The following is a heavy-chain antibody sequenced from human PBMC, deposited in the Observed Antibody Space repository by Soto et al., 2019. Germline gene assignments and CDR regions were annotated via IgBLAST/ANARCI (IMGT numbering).Heavy chain of an antibody. J-gene: IGHJ5*02. V-gene: IGHV4-39*01. Sequence: QLQLQESGPGLVKPSETLYLTCTVSGGAISSSSYYWGWIRQPPGKGLEWIGTIYYSGSTYYNPALNSRVTKPVDTSMTQFTLKLSLVTAADRSVYYCARRRDYGDDFSPFDPGGQGTLVTVSS. D-gene: IGHD4-17*01. CDR2: IYYSGST. CDR1: GGAISSSSYY. CDR3: ARRRDYGDDFSPFDP.